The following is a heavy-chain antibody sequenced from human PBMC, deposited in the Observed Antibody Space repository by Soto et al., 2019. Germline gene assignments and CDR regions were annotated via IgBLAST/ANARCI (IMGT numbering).Heavy chain of an antibody. CDR1: GFTFSSYW. CDR3: ASYTYQLLWSFDY. Sequence: GGSLRLSCAASGFTFSSYWMSWVRQAPGKGLEWVANIKQDGSEKYYVDSVKGRFTISRDNAKNSLYLQMNSLRAEDTAVYYCASYTYQLLWSFDYWGQGTLVTVSS. D-gene: IGHD2-2*01. CDR2: IKQDGSEK. J-gene: IGHJ4*02. V-gene: IGHV3-7*01.